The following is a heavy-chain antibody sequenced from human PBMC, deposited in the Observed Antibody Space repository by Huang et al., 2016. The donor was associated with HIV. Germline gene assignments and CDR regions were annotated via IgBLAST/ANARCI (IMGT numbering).Heavy chain of an antibody. J-gene: IGHJ3*02. D-gene: IGHD2-15*01. CDR2: IYFDDSYA. Sequence: EVQLVQSGAEVKRPGASLKSSCKGYHDIVAGSGSGWVLQMPGNVLVWMGSIYFDDSYARYRPSLQGQLTISADTSLYSSYLQWTSLWASDTAIFYCARRRRGGFDIWGQGTLVTVSS. CDR1: HDIVAGSG. V-gene: IGHV5-51*03. CDR3: ARRRRGGFDI.